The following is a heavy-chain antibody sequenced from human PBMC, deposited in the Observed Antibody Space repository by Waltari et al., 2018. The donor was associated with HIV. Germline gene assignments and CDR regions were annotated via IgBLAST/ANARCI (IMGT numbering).Heavy chain of an antibody. J-gene: IGHJ4*02. V-gene: IGHV3-7*01. CDR3: ARRRCTSTSCFFDY. Sequence: EVHLVESGGGLVQPGGSLRLSCAASGFPFSTYWMSWVRPAPGKGLEWVANIKQDGSEKYYVDSVKGRFTISRDNAKNSLFLQMNSLRGEDTAVYYCARRRCTSTSCFFDYWGQGTLVTVS. CDR2: IKQDGSEK. CDR1: GFPFSTYW. D-gene: IGHD2-2*01.